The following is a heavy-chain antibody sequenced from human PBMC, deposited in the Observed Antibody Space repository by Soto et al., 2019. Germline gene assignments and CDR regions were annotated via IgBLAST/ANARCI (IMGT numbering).Heavy chain of an antibody. V-gene: IGHV3-33*01. J-gene: IGHJ4*02. CDR2: IWYDGSNK. D-gene: IGHD6-19*01. Sequence: GGALRISCAPSGFTFSSYGMHWVRPAPGKGLEWVAVIWYDGSNKYYADSVKGRFTISRDNSKNTLYLQMNSLRAEDTAVYYCARALHTSIAVAGYFDYWGQGTLVTVSS. CDR1: GFTFSSYG. CDR3: ARALHTSIAVAGYFDY.